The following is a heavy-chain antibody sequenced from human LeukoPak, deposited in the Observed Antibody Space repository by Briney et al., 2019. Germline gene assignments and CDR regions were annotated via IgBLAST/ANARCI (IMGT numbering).Heavy chain of an antibody. J-gene: IGHJ4*02. V-gene: IGHV1-2*02. CDR2: INPNSGGT. D-gene: IGHD5-12*01. Sequence: ASAKVSCKASGYTFTVYYMHWVRQAPGQGLEWMGWINPNSGGTNYAQKFQGRVTMTRDTSISTAYMELSRLRSDDTAVYYCARDLRLRLMAVGYWGQGTLVTVSS. CDR3: ARDLRLRLMAVGY. CDR1: GYTFTVYY.